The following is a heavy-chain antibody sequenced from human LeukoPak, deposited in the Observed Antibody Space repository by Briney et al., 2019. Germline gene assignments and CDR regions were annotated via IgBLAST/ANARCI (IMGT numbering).Heavy chain of an antibody. CDR1: GYMFTSYG. Sequence: ASVKVSCKASGYMFTSYGINWVRQAPGQGLEWMAWISTYNGDTNYAQKFQGRVTMTTDTSTTTAYMELRSLRSDDTAVYYCARDLRDYYDSGSYRWFDPRGQGTLVTVSS. J-gene: IGHJ5*02. V-gene: IGHV1-18*01. CDR3: ARDLRDYYDSGSYRWFDP. D-gene: IGHD3-10*01. CDR2: ISTYNGDT.